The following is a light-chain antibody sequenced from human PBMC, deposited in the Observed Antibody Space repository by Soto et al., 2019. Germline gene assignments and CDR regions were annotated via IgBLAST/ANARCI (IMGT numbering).Light chain of an antibody. V-gene: IGKV1-5*03. Sequence: DIQMTQSPSTLSASVGDRVTITCRASQYISSWLAWYQQKPGKAPKLLIYKASSLESGVPSRFSGSGSGTEFTLTISSLQPDAFATYYCQQYKSQRTFGQGTKVEIK. J-gene: IGKJ1*01. CDR3: QQYKSQRT. CDR2: KAS. CDR1: QYISSW.